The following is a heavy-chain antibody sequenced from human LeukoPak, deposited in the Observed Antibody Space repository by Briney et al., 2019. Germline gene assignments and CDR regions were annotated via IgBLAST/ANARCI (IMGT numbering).Heavy chain of an antibody. CDR2: IYYSGST. CDR1: GGSISSSSYY. V-gene: IGHV4-39*01. J-gene: IGHJ4*02. D-gene: IGHD2-8*01. CDR3: AAIGYCTNGVCYHDY. Sequence: SETLSLTCTVSGGSISSSSYYWGWIRQPPGKGLEWIGSIYYSGSTYYNPSLKSRVTISVDTSKNQFSLKLSSVTAADTAVYYCAAIGYCTNGVCYHDYWGQGTLVTVSS.